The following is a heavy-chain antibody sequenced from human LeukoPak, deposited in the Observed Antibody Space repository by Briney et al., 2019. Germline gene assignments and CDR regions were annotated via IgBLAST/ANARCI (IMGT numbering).Heavy chain of an antibody. V-gene: IGHV3-49*04. D-gene: IGHD3-10*01. CDR1: GFTFSRHG. J-gene: IGHJ4*02. Sequence: GGSLRLSCVASGFTFSRHGMNWVRQTPGKGLEWVGFIRSKAYGGTTDYAASVKGRFSISRDDSKSIVYLQMNSLKTEGAAVYYCSRDGDRPGSSNFDYWGQGTLVSVSS. CDR2: IRSKAYGGTT. CDR3: SRDGDRPGSSNFDY.